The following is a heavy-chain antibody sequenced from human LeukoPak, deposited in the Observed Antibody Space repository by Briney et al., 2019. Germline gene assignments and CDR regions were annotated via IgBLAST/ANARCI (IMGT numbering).Heavy chain of an antibody. D-gene: IGHD5-18*01. CDR1: GGSFSGYY. J-gene: IGHJ4*02. Sequence: SETLSLTCAVYGGSFSGYYWSWIRQPPGKGLEWIGEINHSGSTNYNPSLKSRVTMSVDTSKNQFSLKLSSVTAADTAVYYCARVIQLWAYPDYWGQGTLVTVSS. CDR2: INHSGST. CDR3: ARVIQLWAYPDY. V-gene: IGHV4-34*01.